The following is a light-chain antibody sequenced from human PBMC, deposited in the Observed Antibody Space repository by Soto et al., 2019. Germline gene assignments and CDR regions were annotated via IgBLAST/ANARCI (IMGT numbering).Light chain of an antibody. CDR1: QSISSY. J-gene: IGKJ1*01. CDR2: AAS. CDR3: QQSYSTPWM. Sequence: DIQMTQSPSSLSASVGDRVTITCRASQSISSYLNWYQQKPGKAPKLLIYAASSLQSGVPSRFSRSGSGTDFTLTISSLQPEDFATYYCQQSYSTPWMFGQGTKVEIK. V-gene: IGKV1-39*01.